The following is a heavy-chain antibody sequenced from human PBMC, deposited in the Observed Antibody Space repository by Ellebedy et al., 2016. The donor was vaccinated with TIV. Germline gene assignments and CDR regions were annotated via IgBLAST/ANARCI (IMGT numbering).Heavy chain of an antibody. V-gene: IGHV1-18*01. CDR2: FSANNGNT. Sequence: AASVKVSCKASGFTFTSYGFTWVRQAPGQGLEWMGWFSANNGNTHYAQKVQGRVTMTTDTSTSTAYMEVRRLRSNDTAVYYCARKGPSLPLDYWGQGTLVTVSS. CDR3: ARKGPSLPLDY. CDR1: GFTFTSYG. J-gene: IGHJ4*02. D-gene: IGHD2-2*01.